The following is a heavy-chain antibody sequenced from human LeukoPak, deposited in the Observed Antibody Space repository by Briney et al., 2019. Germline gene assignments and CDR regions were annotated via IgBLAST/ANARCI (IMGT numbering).Heavy chain of an antibody. J-gene: IGHJ5*02. Sequence: GESPKISCKGSGYTFTSYWIGWVRQMPGKGLEWMGVIYPGDSDTTYSPPFQGQVTISADKSISTAYLQWSSLEASDTAMYYCASTAAGDWFDPWGQGTLVTVSS. V-gene: IGHV5-51*01. D-gene: IGHD6-13*01. CDR3: ASTAAGDWFDP. CDR2: IYPGDSDT. CDR1: GYTFTSYW.